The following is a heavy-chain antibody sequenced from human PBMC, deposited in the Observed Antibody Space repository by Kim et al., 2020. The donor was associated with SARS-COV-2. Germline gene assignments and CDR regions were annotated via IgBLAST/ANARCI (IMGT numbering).Heavy chain of an antibody. J-gene: IGHJ6*02. V-gene: IGHV3-48*02. CDR3: ARDSTLYDFRGGMDV. Sequence: GGSLRPSCAASGFTFSSYSMNWVRQAPGKGLEWVSYISSSSSTIYYADSVKGRFTISRDNAKNSLYLQMNSLRDEDTAVYYCARDSTLYDFRGGMDVWGQGTTVTVSS. CDR2: ISSSSSTI. D-gene: IGHD3-3*01. CDR1: GFTFSSYS.